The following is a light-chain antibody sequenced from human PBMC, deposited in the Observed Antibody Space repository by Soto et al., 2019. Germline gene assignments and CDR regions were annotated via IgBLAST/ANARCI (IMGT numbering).Light chain of an antibody. CDR3: SSYTSSTTDV. CDR2: DVN. Sequence: HSELTRPASVSGSPGEAITISCTGTSSDVGGYNYVSWYQQHPGKAPKLMIYDVNDRPSGVSHRFSGSKSGNTASLSISGLQAEDEADYYCSSYTSSTTDVFGTGTKVTVL. J-gene: IGLJ1*01. V-gene: IGLV2-14*03. CDR1: SSDVGGYNY.